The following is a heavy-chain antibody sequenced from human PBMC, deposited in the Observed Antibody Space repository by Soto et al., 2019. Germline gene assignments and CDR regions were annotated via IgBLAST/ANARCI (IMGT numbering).Heavy chain of an antibody. J-gene: IGHJ4*02. D-gene: IGHD3-22*01. CDR2: IIPIFGTA. V-gene: IGHV1-69*13. CDR3: ARSERIRSGSGYSNFDS. CDR1: GGTFSSYA. Sequence: ASVKVSCKASGGTFSSYAISWVRQAPGQGLEWMGGIIPIFGTANYAQKFQGRVTITADESTSTAYMELSSLRSEDTAVYYCARSERIRSGSGYSNFDSWGQGTLVTVSS.